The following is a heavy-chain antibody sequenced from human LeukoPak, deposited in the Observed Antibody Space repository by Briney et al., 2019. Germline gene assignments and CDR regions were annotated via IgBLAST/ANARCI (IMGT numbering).Heavy chain of an antibody. CDR2: IYYSGST. J-gene: IGHJ4*02. CDR1: GGSISSSSYY. CDR3: ARGDGYYGSGSPDY. D-gene: IGHD3-10*01. V-gene: IGHV4-39*07. Sequence: PSETLSLTCTVSGGSISSSSYYWGWIRQPPGKGLEWIGSIYYSGSTYYNPSLKSRVTISVDTSKNQFSLKLSSVTAADTAVYYCARGDGYYGSGSPDYWGQGTLVTVSS.